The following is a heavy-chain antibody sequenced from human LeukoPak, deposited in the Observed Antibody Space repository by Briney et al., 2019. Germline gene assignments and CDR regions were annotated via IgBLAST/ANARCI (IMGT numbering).Heavy chain of an antibody. Sequence: PSETLSLTCAVYGTSFSGYSWSWIRQPPGKGLEWIGYIYYSGSTYYNPSLRSRVTISVDTSNNHFSLKLSSVTAADTAVYYCARDGGGLLFDPWGQGTLVTVSS. V-gene: IGHV4-30-4*08. CDR1: GTSFSGYS. D-gene: IGHD2-21*02. CDR2: IYYSGST. J-gene: IGHJ5*02. CDR3: ARDGGGLLFDP.